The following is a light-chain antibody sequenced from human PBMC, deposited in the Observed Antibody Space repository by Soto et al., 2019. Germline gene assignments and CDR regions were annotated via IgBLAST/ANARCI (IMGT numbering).Light chain of an antibody. V-gene: IGLV4-60*03. CDR2: VEGNGSY. J-gene: IGLJ2*01. Sequence: QSVLTQPSSASASLGSSVKLTCTLSSGHSSYIIAWHQQQPGKAPRFLMKVEGNGSYNKGSGAPDRFSGSSSGADRYLTISNLQSADERDYYCETWDRTSVFGGETKLTVL. CDR3: ETWDRTSV. CDR1: SGHSSYI.